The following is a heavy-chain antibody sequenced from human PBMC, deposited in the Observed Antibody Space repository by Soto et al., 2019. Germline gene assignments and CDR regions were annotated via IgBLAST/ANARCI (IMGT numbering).Heavy chain of an antibody. D-gene: IGHD6-19*01. CDR3: ARDSSGWPLY. V-gene: IGHV1-3*01. J-gene: IGHJ4*02. CDR2: INAGNGNT. Sequence: ASVKVSCKASGYTFTSYAMHWVRQAPGQRLEWMGWINAGNGNTKYSQKLQGRVTITRDTSTNTAYMELRSLRSDDTAVYYCARDSSGWPLYWGQGTLVTVSS. CDR1: GYTFTSYA.